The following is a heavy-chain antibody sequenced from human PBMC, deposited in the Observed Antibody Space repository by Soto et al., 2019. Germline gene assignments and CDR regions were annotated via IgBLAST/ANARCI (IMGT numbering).Heavy chain of an antibody. CDR3: ARALNWNYDY. Sequence: PSETLSLTCAVSGGSISSGGYSWSWIRQPPGKGLEWIGYIYHSGSTYYNPSLKSRVTISVDRSKNQFSLKLSSVTAADTAVYYCARALNWNYDYWGQGTLATVSS. CDR2: IYHSGST. D-gene: IGHD1-7*01. J-gene: IGHJ4*02. V-gene: IGHV4-30-2*01. CDR1: GGSISSGGYS.